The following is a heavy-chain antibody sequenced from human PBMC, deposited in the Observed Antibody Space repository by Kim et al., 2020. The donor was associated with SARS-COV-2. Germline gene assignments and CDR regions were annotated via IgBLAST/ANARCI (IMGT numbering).Heavy chain of an antibody. V-gene: IGHV4-34*01. J-gene: IGHJ4*02. Sequence: TPPLKRRVTTSVDPSKNQFSLKLSSGTAADTAVYYCARGGSSWYSYFDYWGQGTLVTVSS. CDR3: ARGGSSWYSYFDY. D-gene: IGHD6-13*01.